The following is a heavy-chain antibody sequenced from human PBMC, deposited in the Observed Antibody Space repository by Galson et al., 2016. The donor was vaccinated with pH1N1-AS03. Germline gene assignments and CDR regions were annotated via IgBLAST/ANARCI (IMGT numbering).Heavy chain of an antibody. J-gene: IGHJ3*02. D-gene: IGHD2-21*02. CDR2: INSDGSDT. CDR1: GFTFNHYW. V-gene: IGHV3-74*01. Sequence: SLRLSCAASGFTFNHYWLHWVRQGPGKGLVWVSRINSDGSDTTYADSVKGRFTISRDNVKNALYLQVQSLRAEDTAVYYCARHVTGRGGFDIWGQGKMVTVSS. CDR3: ARHVTGRGGFDI.